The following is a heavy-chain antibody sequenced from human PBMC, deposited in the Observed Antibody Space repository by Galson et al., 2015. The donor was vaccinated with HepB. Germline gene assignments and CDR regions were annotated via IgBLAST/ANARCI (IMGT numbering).Heavy chain of an antibody. J-gene: IGHJ5*02. D-gene: IGHD1-1*01. CDR1: GFTFSSYA. Sequence: SLRLSCAASGFTFSSYAMSWVRQAPGKGLEWVSAISGSGGSTYYADSVKGRFTISRDNFKNTLYLQMNSLRAEDTAVYYCAKDRAAGEPYNRHDPWGQGTLVTVSS. V-gene: IGHV3-23*01. CDR3: AKDRAAGEPYNRHDP. CDR2: ISGSGGST.